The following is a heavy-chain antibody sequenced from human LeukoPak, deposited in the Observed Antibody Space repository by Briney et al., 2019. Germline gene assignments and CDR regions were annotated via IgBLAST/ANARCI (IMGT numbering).Heavy chain of an antibody. CDR1: AGTFSINA. Sequence: SVKVSFKASAGTFSINANSWVRQAPGQGLEWMGGIIPIFGTANYAQKFQGRVTITADESTSTAYMELSSLRSEDTAVYYCARTVGVADTGPIFPLVYWGQGTLVTVSS. CDR3: ARTVGVADTGPIFPLVY. V-gene: IGHV1-69*13. D-gene: IGHD6-19*01. CDR2: IIPIFGTA. J-gene: IGHJ4*02.